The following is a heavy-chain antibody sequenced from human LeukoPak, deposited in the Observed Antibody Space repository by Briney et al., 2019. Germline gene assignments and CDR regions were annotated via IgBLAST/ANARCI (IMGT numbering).Heavy chain of an antibody. Sequence: SQTLSLTCTVSGGSISSGSYYWSWIRQPAGKGLEWIGRIYTSGSTNYNPSLKSRVTISVDTSKNQFSLTLSSVTAADTAVYYCARASVTYYYYYYMDVWGKGTTVTVSS. V-gene: IGHV4-61*02. CDR3: ARASVTYYYYYYMDV. CDR2: IYTSGST. D-gene: IGHD4-11*01. CDR1: GGSISSGSYY. J-gene: IGHJ6*03.